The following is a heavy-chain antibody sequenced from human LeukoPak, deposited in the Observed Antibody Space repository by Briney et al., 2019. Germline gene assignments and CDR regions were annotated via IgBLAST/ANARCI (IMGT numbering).Heavy chain of an antibody. Sequence: GGSLRLSCAASGFTFSGSAIHWVREASGEGLEWVGRIRSKANSYATAYAASVKGRFTISRDDSKNTAYLQMNSLKTEDTAVYYCTRLSIVGATDYWGQGTLVTVSS. CDR2: IRSKANSYAT. D-gene: IGHD1-26*01. J-gene: IGHJ4*02. V-gene: IGHV3-73*01. CDR3: TRLSIVGATDY. CDR1: GFTFSGSA.